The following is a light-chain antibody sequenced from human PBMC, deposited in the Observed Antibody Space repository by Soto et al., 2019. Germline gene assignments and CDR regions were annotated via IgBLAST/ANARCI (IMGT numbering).Light chain of an antibody. J-gene: IGLJ1*01. CDR3: QVWDSNTEHYV. CDR2: DDS. Sequence: SYELAQPPSVSVAPGQTARITCGGNYIGSESVHWYQQKPGQAPVLVVYDDSDRPSGIPERFSGSNSGNTAALTISRVEAGDEADYYCQVWDSNTEHYVFGTGTKLTVL. V-gene: IGLV3-21*02. CDR1: YIGSES.